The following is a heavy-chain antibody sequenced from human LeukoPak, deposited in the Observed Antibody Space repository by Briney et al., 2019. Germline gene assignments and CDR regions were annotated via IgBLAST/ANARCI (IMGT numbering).Heavy chain of an antibody. Sequence: TSETLSLTCAVYGGSFSGYYWSWIRQPPGKGLEWIGEINHSGGTNYNPSLKSRVTISVDTSKNQFSLKLSSVTAADTAMYYCARGYFPIAAAGQDFDYWGQGTLVTVSS. V-gene: IGHV4-34*01. J-gene: IGHJ4*02. CDR3: ARGYFPIAAAGQDFDY. D-gene: IGHD6-13*01. CDR1: GGSFSGYY. CDR2: INHSGGT.